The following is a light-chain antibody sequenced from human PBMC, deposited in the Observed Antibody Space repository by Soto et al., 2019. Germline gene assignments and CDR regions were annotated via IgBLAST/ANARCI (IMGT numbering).Light chain of an antibody. CDR1: RSVSDTL. CDR2: GTS. CDR3: QHCGDSSWT. J-gene: IGKJ1*01. V-gene: IGKV3-20*01. Sequence: EIVLTESPVTLSLCPGERATVSCMADRSVSDTLLTWFQQKPGQAPRLLIFGTSNRAPGIPDRFSGSGSGTDFTLTISRLEPDDFAVYYCQHCGDSSWTFGQGTKVDIK.